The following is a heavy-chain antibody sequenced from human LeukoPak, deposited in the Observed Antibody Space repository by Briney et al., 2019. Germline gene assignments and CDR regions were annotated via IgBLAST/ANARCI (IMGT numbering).Heavy chain of an antibody. CDR3: AKSGYYDPEDAFDI. J-gene: IGHJ3*02. CDR2: INPNSGGT. D-gene: IGHD3-3*01. Sequence: PGRSLRLSCAASGFTFSSYAMHWVRQAPGQGLEWMGWINPNSGGTNYAQKFQGRVTMTRDTSISTAYMELSRLRSDDTAVYYCAKSGYYDPEDAFDIWGQGTMVTVSS. CDR1: GFTFSSYA. V-gene: IGHV1-2*02.